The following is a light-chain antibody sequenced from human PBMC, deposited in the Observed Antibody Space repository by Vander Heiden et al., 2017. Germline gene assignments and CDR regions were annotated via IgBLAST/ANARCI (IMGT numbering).Light chain of an antibody. Sequence: SYELTQPPSVSVSPGQTASITCSGDKVGDKYACLYQQKPGQSPVLVIYQDSKRPSGIPERFSGSNSGNTATLTISGTQAMDEADYYCQAWDSSIVVFGGGTKLTVL. V-gene: IGLV3-1*01. J-gene: IGLJ2*01. CDR3: QAWDSSIVV. CDR1: KVGDKY. CDR2: QDS.